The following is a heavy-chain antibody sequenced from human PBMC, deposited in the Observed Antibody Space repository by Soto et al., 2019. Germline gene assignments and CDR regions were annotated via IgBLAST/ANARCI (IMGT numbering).Heavy chain of an antibody. CDR1: GGSISSSSFH. CDR2: IYYSGST. V-gene: IGHV4-39*01. Sequence: SETLSLTCTVSGGSISSSSFHWGWIRQPPGKGLEWIGSIYYSGSTYYSPSLKSRVTISVDTSKNQFSLKLSSVTAADTAVYYCARFVRAAGTDWWFVLWGQGTLVTVFS. J-gene: IGHJ5*02. CDR3: ARFVRAAGTDWWFVL. D-gene: IGHD6-13*01.